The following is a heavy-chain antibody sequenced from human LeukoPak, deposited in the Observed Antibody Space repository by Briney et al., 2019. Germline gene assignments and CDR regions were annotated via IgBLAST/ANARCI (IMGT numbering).Heavy chain of an antibody. V-gene: IGHV3-23*01. Sequence: GGSLRLSCAASGFIFSSHAMSWVRQAPGKGLEWVSGMSGSGGSTYYADSVKGRFTISRDNSENTLYLQMTSLRAEDTAIYYCAKDRTVGASYWYFDLWGRGTLVTVSS. CDR1: GFIFSSHA. CDR3: AKDRTVGASYWYFDL. D-gene: IGHD1-26*01. CDR2: MSGSGGST. J-gene: IGHJ2*01.